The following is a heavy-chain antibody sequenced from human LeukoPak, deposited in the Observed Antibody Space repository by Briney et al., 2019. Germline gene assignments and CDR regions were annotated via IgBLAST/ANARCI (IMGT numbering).Heavy chain of an antibody. Sequence: GASVKVSCKASGYTFTGYYMHWVRQAPGQGLEWMGWINPNSGGTNYAQKFQGRVTMPRDTSISTAYMELSRLRSDDTAVYYCARDLGYCSSTSCYGSDYWGQGTLVTVSS. J-gene: IGHJ4*02. CDR1: GYTFTGYY. CDR2: INPNSGGT. CDR3: ARDLGYCSSTSCYGSDY. D-gene: IGHD2-2*01. V-gene: IGHV1-2*02.